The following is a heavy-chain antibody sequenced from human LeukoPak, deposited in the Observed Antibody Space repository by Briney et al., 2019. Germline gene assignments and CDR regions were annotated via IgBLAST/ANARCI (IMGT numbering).Heavy chain of an antibody. D-gene: IGHD3-10*01. CDR1: GGSISSSSYY. J-gene: IGHJ4*02. Sequence: SETLSLTCTVSGGSISSSSYYWSWIRQPPGKGLEWIGSIFYGGNTYYNPSLKSRLTMSVDTSMNQFSLKLNSMTAADTAVYYCARVRGSFDYWGQGLLVTVSS. V-gene: IGHV4-39*01. CDR2: IFYGGNT. CDR3: ARVRGSFDY.